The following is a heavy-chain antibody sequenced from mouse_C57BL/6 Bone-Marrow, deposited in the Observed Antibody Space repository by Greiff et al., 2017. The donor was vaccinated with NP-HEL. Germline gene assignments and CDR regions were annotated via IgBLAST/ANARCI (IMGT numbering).Heavy chain of an antibody. Sequence: EVNVVESGGGLVKPGGSLKLSCAASGFTFSSYAMSWVRQTPEKRLEWVATISDGGSSTYYPDNVKGRFTISRDTAKNNLYLQMSHLKSEDTAMYYCARASTVASGYFDVWGTGTTVTVSS. CDR3: ARASTVASGYFDV. D-gene: IGHD1-1*01. CDR2: ISDGGSST. J-gene: IGHJ1*03. V-gene: IGHV5-4*03. CDR1: GFTFSSYA.